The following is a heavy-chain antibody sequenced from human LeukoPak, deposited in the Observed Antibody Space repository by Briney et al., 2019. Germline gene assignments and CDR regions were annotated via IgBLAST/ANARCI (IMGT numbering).Heavy chain of an antibody. V-gene: IGHV4-34*01. CDR3: ARGPPAKPGTGYYYGMDV. CDR1: GGSFSGYD. CDR2: INHSGTT. Sequence: SSETLSLTCAVYGGSFSGYDWSWVRQPPGKGLEWIGEINHSGTTSYNPSLKTRVTISVDMSKNQFSLKLSSVTAADTAVYYCARGPPAKPGTGYYYGMDVWGQGTTVTVSS. J-gene: IGHJ6*02. D-gene: IGHD2-2*01.